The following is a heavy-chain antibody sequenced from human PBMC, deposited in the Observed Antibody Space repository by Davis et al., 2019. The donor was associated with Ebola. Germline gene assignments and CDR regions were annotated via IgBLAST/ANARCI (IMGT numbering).Heavy chain of an antibody. V-gene: IGHV4-39*01. J-gene: IGHJ6*03. Sequence: SETLSLTCTVSGDSIGSSAYYWGWIRQPPGETLEWIGSIYYSGSTFYNPSLKSRVTISVDTSKSQFSLKLSSVTAADTAVYYCARAFGPVMVRGVILNSGYYYMDVWGKGTTVTVSS. CDR3: ARAFGPVMVRGVILNSGYYYMDV. D-gene: IGHD3-10*01. CDR1: GDSIGSSAYY. CDR2: IYYSGST.